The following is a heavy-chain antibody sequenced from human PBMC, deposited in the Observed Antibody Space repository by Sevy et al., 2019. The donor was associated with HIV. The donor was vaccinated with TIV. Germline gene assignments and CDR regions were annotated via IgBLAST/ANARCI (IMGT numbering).Heavy chain of an antibody. CDR3: AKDRFDGSGYYPEGAFDI. D-gene: IGHD3-22*01. CDR1: GFTFSNYV. CDR2: ISASGVTT. V-gene: IGHV3-23*01. Sequence: GGSLRLSCAASGFTFSNYVMSWVRQAPGKGLEWVSTISASGVTTYHADSVKGRFTISRDNSKNTLYLQMSSLSPEDTALYYCAKDRFDGSGYYPEGAFDIWGQGTKVTVSS. J-gene: IGHJ3*02.